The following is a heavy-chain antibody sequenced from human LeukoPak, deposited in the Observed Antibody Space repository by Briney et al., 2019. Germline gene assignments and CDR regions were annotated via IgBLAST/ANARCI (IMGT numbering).Heavy chain of an antibody. CDR3: ARDFGDYSYYYYGMDV. Sequence: PGGSLRPSCAASGFTFSSYAMHWVRQAPGKGLEWVAVISYDGSNKYYADSVKGRFTISRDNSKNTLYLQMNSLRAEDTAVYYCARDFGDYSYYYYGMDVWGQGTTVTVSS. V-gene: IGHV3-30-3*01. CDR1: GFTFSSYA. CDR2: ISYDGSNK. J-gene: IGHJ6*02. D-gene: IGHD4-17*01.